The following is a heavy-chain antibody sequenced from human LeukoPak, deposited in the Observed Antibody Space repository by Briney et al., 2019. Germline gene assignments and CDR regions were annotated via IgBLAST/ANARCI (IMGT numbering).Heavy chain of an antibody. V-gene: IGHV1-24*01. CDR1: GYTLTELS. J-gene: IGHJ3*02. D-gene: IGHD1-1*01. CDR3: ATERTGTTGATYDAFDI. CDR2: FDPEDGET. Sequence: ASVKVSCKVSGYTLTELSMHWVRQAHGKGLEWMGGFDPEDGETIYAQKFQGRVTMTEDTSTDTAYMELSSLRSEDTAVYYCATERTGTTGATYDAFDIWGQGTMVTVSS.